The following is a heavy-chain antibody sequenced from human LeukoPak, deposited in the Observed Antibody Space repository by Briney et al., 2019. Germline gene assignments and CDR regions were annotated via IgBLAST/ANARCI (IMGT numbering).Heavy chain of an antibody. CDR3: STLTSRGLSDS. Sequence: GSLRLSCVASGFTFSSYGMHWVRQAPGKAQGGVAVIWADGSHKYYADSVKGRFIISRDNSKNTLYLQMSSLRAEDTAVYYCSTLTSRGLSDSWGQGTLVTVSS. V-gene: IGHV3-33*01. CDR2: IWADGSHK. CDR1: GFTFSSYG. D-gene: IGHD4-11*01. J-gene: IGHJ4*02.